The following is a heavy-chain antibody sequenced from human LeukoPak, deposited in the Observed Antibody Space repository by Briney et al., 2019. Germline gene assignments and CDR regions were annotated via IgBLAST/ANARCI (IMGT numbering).Heavy chain of an antibody. V-gene: IGHV4-38-2*01. CDR1: GVSISSGYY. CDR3: ARRYCSGGSCYSERGAFDI. J-gene: IGHJ3*02. D-gene: IGHD2-15*01. CDR2: IYHSGST. Sequence: SETLSLTCVVSGVSISSGYYWGWIRQPPGKWLEWIGSIYHSGSTYYNPSLKSRVTISVDTSKNQFSLKLSSVTAADTAVYYCARRYCSGGSCYSERGAFDIWGQGTMVTVSS.